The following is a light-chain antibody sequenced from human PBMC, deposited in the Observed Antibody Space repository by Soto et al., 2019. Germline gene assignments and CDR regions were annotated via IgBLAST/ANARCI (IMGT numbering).Light chain of an antibody. CDR1: LSVSSD. Sequence: EIVMTQSPATLSLSPGERATLSCRASLSVSSDLAWYRQKPGQAPRLLIYRAFTRATGIPARFSGSGFGTDFTLTISSLQSEDFAVYYCQQYNNWPRATFGGGTKVDIK. V-gene: IGKV3-15*01. CDR2: RAF. CDR3: QQYNNWPRAT. J-gene: IGKJ4*01.